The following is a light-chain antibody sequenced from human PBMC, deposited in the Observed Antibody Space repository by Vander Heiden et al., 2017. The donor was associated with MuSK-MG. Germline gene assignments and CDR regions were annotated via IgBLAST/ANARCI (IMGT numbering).Light chain of an antibody. CDR3: QVWDSDSDHPV. Sequence: SYVLTQPPSVSVAPGETARITCGGDNIGGKSVHWYQQKPGQAPVLVIYYDNERPSGIPERFSGSNSGDTATLTISRVDAGDEADYYCQVWDSDSDHPVFGAGTKVTAL. CDR1: NIGGKS. V-gene: IGLV3-21*04. CDR2: YDN. J-gene: IGLJ1*01.